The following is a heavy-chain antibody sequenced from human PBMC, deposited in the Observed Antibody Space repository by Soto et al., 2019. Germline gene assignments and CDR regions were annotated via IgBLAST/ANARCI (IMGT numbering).Heavy chain of an antibody. Sequence: SETLSLTCTVSGGSISSGGYYWSWIRQHPGKGLEWIGYIYCSGSTYYNPSLKSRVTISVDTSKNQFSLKLSSVTAADTAVYYCARGRYYYDSSGYYSFNWFDPWGQGTLVTVSS. J-gene: IGHJ5*02. CDR3: ARGRYYYDSSGYYSFNWFDP. CDR2: IYCSGST. V-gene: IGHV4-31*03. CDR1: GGSISSGGYY. D-gene: IGHD3-22*01.